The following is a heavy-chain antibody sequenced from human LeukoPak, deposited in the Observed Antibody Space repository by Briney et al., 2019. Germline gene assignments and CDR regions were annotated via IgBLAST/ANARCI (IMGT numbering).Heavy chain of an antibody. CDR3: ATDRSSSPARSPFDY. J-gene: IGHJ4*02. CDR2: VDPEDGET. Sequence: ASVKVSCKVSGYTFTDYYMHWVQQAPGKGLEWMGLVDPEDGETIYAEKFQGRVTITADTSTDTAYMELSSLRSEDTAVYYCATDRSSSPARSPFDYWGQGTLVTVSS. CDR1: GYTFTDYY. V-gene: IGHV1-69-2*01. D-gene: IGHD6-6*01.